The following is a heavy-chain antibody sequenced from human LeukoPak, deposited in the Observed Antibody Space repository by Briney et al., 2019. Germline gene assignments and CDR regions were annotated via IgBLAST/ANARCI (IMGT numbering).Heavy chain of an antibody. CDR2: INHSGST. CDR3: ARHTGYYYMDV. J-gene: IGHJ6*03. Sequence: PSETLSLTCAVYGGSFSGYYWSWIRQPPGKGLEWIGEINHSGSTNYNPSLKSRVTISVDTSKNQFSLELSSVTAADTAVYYCARHTGYYYMDVWGKGTTVTVSS. V-gene: IGHV4-34*01. CDR1: GGSFSGYY. D-gene: IGHD1-14*01.